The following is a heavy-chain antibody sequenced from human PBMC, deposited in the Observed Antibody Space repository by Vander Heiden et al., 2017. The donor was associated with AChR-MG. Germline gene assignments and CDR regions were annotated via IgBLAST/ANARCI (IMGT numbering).Heavy chain of an antibody. CDR1: GGSISSGGYS. CDR2: IYHSGST. Sequence: QLQLQESGSGLVKPSQTLSLTCAVSGGSISSGGYSWSWIRQPPGKGLEWIGYIYHSGSTYYNPSLKSRVTISVDMSKNQFSLQIRSLTAADTAVYCCVSTRKGGHHDYWVQGRLVTLSS. CDR3: VSTRKGGHHDY. D-gene: IGHD2-15*01. J-gene: IGHJ4*02. V-gene: IGHV4-30-2*01.